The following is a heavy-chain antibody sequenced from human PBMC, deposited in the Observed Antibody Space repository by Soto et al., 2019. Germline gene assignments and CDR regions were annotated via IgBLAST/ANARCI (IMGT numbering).Heavy chain of an antibody. Sequence: QVQLQESGPRLVKPSGTLSLTCAVSGGSISSSNWWSWVRQPLGKGLEWNGESYHSASTNYNPSLKSRVTISVDKSKNQFSLKLSSVTAADTAVHYCARVVGGYYYGMDVWGQGTTVTVSS. D-gene: IGHD2-2*01. J-gene: IGHJ6*02. CDR3: ARVVGGYYYGMDV. V-gene: IGHV4-4*02. CDR1: GGSISSSNW. CDR2: SYHSAST.